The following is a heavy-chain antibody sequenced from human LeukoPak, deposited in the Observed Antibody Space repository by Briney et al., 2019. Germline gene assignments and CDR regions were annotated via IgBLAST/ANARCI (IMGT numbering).Heavy chain of an antibody. CDR3: ARDDDTSGHYSPFEY. J-gene: IGHJ4*02. CDR1: GFTLSNYG. Sequence: GGSLRLSCAASGFTLSNYGMHWVRQAPGKGLEWVAVFWDLGRSQYYADSVKGRFTISRDNSRSTGHLQMNSLRVEDTAVYNCARDDDTSGHYSPFEYWGQGTRVTVAS. D-gene: IGHD3-22*01. CDR2: FWDLGRSQ. V-gene: IGHV3-33*01.